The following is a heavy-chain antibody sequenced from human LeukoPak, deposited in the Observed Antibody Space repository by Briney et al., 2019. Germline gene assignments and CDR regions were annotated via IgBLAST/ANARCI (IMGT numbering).Heavy chain of an antibody. V-gene: IGHV4-61*02. J-gene: IGHJ4*02. CDR2: IYTSGST. D-gene: IGHD3-16*01. CDR3: VSVWGSIDY. Sequence: KTSETLSLTCTVSGGSISSGSYYWSWIRQPAGKGLEWIGRIYTSGSTNYNPSLKSRVTISVDTSKNQFSLKLSSVTAADTAVYYCVSVWGSIDYWGQGTLVTVSS. CDR1: GGSISSGSYY.